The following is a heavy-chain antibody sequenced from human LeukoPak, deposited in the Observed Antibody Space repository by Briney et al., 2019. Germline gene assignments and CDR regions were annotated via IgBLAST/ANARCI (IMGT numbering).Heavy chain of an antibody. J-gene: IGHJ4*02. CDR2: IHSGGNT. Sequence: GGSLRLSCAASGFTVSSNSMSWVRQAPGKGLEWVSVIHSGGNTYYADSVKGRFTISRDYSKNTLYLQMNSLRAEDTAVYYCARLVGSHYAFDYWGQGTLVTVPS. V-gene: IGHV3-66*04. D-gene: IGHD1-26*01. CDR1: GFTVSSNS. CDR3: ARLVGSHYAFDY.